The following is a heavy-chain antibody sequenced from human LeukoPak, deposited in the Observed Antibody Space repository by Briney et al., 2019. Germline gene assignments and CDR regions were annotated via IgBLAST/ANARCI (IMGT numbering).Heavy chain of an antibody. V-gene: IGHV3-21*01. CDR3: VRDVSRRMGMDV. CDR1: GLIFNSYT. Sequence: GGSVSVSCLASGLIFNSYTMNWVRQAPGKGLVWASTIGPVSSNIGIADSLMGLFTIAKDNTKNSLYLQMNSLKADNTAVYYCVRDVSRRMGMDVWGQGTTVTVSS. CDR2: IGPVSSNI. J-gene: IGHJ6*02. D-gene: IGHD2-15*01.